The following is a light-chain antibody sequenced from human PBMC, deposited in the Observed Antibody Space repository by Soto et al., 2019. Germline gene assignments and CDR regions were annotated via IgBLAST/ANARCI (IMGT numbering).Light chain of an antibody. CDR1: SSDVGGYNL. V-gene: IGLV2-23*02. Sequence: QSVLTQPASVSGSPGQSIAISCTGASSDVGGYNLVSWYQQHPGKAPKLMIYEDNKRPSGLSNRFSGSKSGNTASLTISGLQAEDEADYYCYSYAGSTTFDVVFGGGTKVTVL. J-gene: IGLJ2*01. CDR2: EDN. CDR3: YSYAGSTTFDVV.